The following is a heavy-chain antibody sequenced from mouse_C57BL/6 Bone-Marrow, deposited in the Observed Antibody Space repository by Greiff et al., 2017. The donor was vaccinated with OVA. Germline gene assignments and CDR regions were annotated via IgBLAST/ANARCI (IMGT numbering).Heavy chain of an antibody. CDR1: GFTFSDYG. D-gene: IGHD2-2*01. J-gene: IGHJ3*01. CDR3: ARRMVTTAAAY. V-gene: IGHV5-17*01. CDR2: ISSGSSTI. Sequence: EVQGLESGGGLVKPGGSLKLSCAASGFTFSDYGMHWVRQAPEKGLEWVAYISSGSSTIYYADTVKGRFTISRDNAENSLFLRLTSLRTEDKAMYYCARRMVTTAAAYWGQGTLVTVSA.